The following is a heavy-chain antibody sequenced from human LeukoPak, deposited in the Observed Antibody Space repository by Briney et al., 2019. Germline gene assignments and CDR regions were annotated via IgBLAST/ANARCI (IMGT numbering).Heavy chain of an antibody. CDR1: GFSFDDYA. V-gene: IGHV3-9*01. Sequence: GGSLRLSCAASGFSFDDYAMHWVRQAPGKGLEWVSGISWNSDSIGYADSVKGRFTISRDNAKNSLYLQMNSLRAEDTALYYCVKGDNSGWYWVGDLDYWGQGILVTVSS. D-gene: IGHD6-19*01. CDR2: ISWNSDSI. J-gene: IGHJ4*02. CDR3: VKGDNSGWYWVGDLDY.